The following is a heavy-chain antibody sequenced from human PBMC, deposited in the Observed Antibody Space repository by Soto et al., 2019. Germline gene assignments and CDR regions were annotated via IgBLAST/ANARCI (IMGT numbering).Heavy chain of an antibody. J-gene: IGHJ6*02. CDR3: AAHSRLLGVPTYLYYYAMDV. CDR2: IVVDSGNT. Sequence: SVKVSCKASGFAFSRSAVEWVRQARGQRPEWIGWIVVDSGNTKYAQKFQERVTITRDMSTSTAYMELSSLRSEDTAVYYCAAHSRLLGVPTYLYYYAMDVWG. CDR1: GFAFSRSA. V-gene: IGHV1-58*01. D-gene: IGHD3-16*01.